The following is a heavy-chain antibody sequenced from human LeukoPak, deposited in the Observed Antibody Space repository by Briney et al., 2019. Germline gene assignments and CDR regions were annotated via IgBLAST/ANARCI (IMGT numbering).Heavy chain of an antibody. J-gene: IGHJ4*02. V-gene: IGHV3-23*01. Sequence: GGSLRLSCAASGFTLSRSGMSWVRQPPGRGLEWVSEISGNGAYTYYTDSVKGRFTISRDNSKNTLELQMNSLRAEDTAVYYCEKERLGYYECWGQGALVTVSS. CDR2: ISGNGAYT. CDR3: EKERLGYYEC. D-gene: IGHD3-9*01. CDR1: GFTLSRSG.